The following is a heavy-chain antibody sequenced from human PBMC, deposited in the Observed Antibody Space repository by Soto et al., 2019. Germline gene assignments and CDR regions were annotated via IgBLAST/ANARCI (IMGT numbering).Heavy chain of an antibody. CDR3: AKDGIRKDDY. J-gene: IGHJ4*02. V-gene: IGHV3-23*01. CDR1: GFRITDYA. Sequence: EVQLLESGGGFIQPGGSLRLSCSASGFRITDYAMSWVRQAPGKGLEWVSSISDSGTKTFYGDSVKGRFAISRDTSKNTVYMQMNNLRAEDTALYYCAKDGIRKDDYWGQGTVVTVSS. CDR2: ISDSGTKT.